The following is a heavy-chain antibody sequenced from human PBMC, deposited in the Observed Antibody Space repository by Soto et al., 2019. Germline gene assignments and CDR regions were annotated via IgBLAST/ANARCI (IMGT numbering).Heavy chain of an antibody. CDR3: APSNCFHP. CDR1: GGSISSSGYY. J-gene: IGHJ5*02. Sequence: QLQLQESGPGLVKPSETLSLTCTVSGGSISSSGYYWGWIRQPPGKGLEWIGTIYYSGSTYYNPSVNIRDSMSADPSNNKLTLVPSYVTAAENAVSYCAPSNCFHPWGQGTLVTVSS. CDR2: IYYSGST. V-gene: IGHV4-39*01.